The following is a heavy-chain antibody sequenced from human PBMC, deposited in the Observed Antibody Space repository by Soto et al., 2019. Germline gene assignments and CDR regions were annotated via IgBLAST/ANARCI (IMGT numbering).Heavy chain of an antibody. J-gene: IGHJ6*02. CDR1: GDSVSSNSSA. Sequence: SQTLSLTCAISGDSVSSNSSAWNWIRQSPSRGLEWLGRTYYRSKWYNDYAVSVKSRITINPDTSKNQFSLQLNSVTPEDTAVYYCARGGEYSGYDLYYGMDVWGQGTTVTVS. CDR2: TYYRSKWYN. V-gene: IGHV6-1*01. CDR3: ARGGEYSGYDLYYGMDV. D-gene: IGHD5-12*01.